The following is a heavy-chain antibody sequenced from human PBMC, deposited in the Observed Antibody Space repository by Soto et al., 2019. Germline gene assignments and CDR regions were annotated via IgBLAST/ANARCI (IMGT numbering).Heavy chain of an antibody. CDR3: VACDYGDYHRY. Sequence: PSETLSLTCFVYGGSFSGYYWSWVRQSPRKGLEWIGEINHSGSTNYNPSLKSRLTISVDTSKNQFSLKLSSVTAADTALYYCVACDYGDYHRYWGQGSLVTVSS. J-gene: IGHJ4*02. CDR2: INHSGST. CDR1: GGSFSGYY. V-gene: IGHV4-34*01. D-gene: IGHD4-17*01.